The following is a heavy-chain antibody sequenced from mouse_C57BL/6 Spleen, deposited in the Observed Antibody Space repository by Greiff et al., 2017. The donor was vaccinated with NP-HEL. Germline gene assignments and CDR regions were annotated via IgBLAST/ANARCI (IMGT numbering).Heavy chain of an antibody. CDR1: GFIFSSYA. D-gene: IGHD2-1*01. CDR2: ISSGGDYI. CDR3: TRGGDYYGNYDGYAMDY. Sequence: EVMLVESGEGLVKPGGSLKLSCAASGFIFSSYAMSWVRQTPEKRLEWVAYISSGGDYIYYADTVKGRFTISRDNARNTLYLQMSSLKSEDTAMYYCTRGGDYYGNYDGYAMDYWGQGTSVTVSS. V-gene: IGHV5S21*01. J-gene: IGHJ4*01.